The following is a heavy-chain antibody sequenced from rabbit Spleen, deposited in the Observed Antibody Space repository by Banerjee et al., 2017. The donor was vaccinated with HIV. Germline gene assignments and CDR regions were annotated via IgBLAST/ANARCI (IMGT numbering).Heavy chain of an antibody. J-gene: IGHJ6*01. CDR1: GFSLSNNYY. Sequence: QSLQESGGGLVKPGGTLTLTCKASGFSLSNNYYMCWVRQASGKGLEWIACIDSGSSGFTYFASWAKGRFTISKSSSTTVTLQMTSLTAADTATYFCARDSGSSFSSYGMDLWGQGTLVTVS. V-gene: IGHV1S40*01. D-gene: IGHD8-1*01. CDR3: ARDSGSSFSSYGMDL. CDR2: IDSGSSGFT.